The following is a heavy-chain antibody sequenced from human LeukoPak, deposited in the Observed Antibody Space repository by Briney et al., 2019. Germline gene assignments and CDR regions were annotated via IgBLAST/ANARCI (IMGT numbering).Heavy chain of an antibody. V-gene: IGHV3-53*05. D-gene: IGHD1-26*01. CDR2: IYSAGDT. J-gene: IGHJ4*02. CDR1: GFTVSRNY. CDR3: AKGYSGSHYCLDY. Sequence: GGSLRLSCAVSGFTVSRNYMSWVRQAPGRGLEWVSIIYSAGDTYYADSVKGRFTISRDKSRNALYLQMNSLSAEDTAVYYCAKGYSGSHYCLDYWGQGTLVIVSS.